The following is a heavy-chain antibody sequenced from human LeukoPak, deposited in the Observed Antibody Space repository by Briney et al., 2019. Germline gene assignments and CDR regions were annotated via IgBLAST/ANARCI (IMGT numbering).Heavy chain of an antibody. CDR2: IGAYNGNT. D-gene: IGHD4-17*01. J-gene: IGHJ6*02. CDR1: GYTFTSYG. CDR3: ARDLTTVTNYYYYGMDV. Sequence: GASVKVSCKASGYTFTSYGISWVRQAPGQGLEWMGWIGAYNGNTNYAQKLQGRVTMTTDTSTSTAYVELRSLRSDDTAVYYCARDLTTVTNYYYYGMDVWGQGTTVTVSS. V-gene: IGHV1-18*01.